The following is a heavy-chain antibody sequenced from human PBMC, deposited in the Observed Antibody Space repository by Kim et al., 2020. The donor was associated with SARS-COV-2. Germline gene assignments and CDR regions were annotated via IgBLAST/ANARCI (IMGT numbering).Heavy chain of an antibody. J-gene: IGHJ6*02. CDR3: ARDRNTIFGVVFIPDRYAMDV. D-gene: IGHD3-3*01. Sequence: ASVKVSCKASGYTFTSYYMRWVRQAPGQGLEWMGRINPNSGGTNFAQKFQGRVTMTRDTSISTAYMELSSLRSDDTAVYYCARDRNTIFGVVFIPDRYAMDVWGQGTTVTVSS. V-gene: IGHV1-2*06. CDR2: INPNSGGT. CDR1: GYTFTSYY.